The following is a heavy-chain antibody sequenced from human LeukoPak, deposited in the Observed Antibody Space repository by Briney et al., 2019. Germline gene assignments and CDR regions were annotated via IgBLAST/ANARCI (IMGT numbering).Heavy chain of an antibody. CDR3: ATYLAVADTAFDY. CDR1: GYTLTELS. Sequence: ASVKVSCKVSGYTLTELSMHCMRQVPGKGLEWMGGFDPEAGETIYAQKFQGRVTMTEDTSTDTAYMELSSLRSEDAAVYYCATYLAVADTAFDYWGQGPLVTVSS. J-gene: IGHJ4*02. CDR2: FDPEAGET. V-gene: IGHV1-24*01. D-gene: IGHD6-13*01.